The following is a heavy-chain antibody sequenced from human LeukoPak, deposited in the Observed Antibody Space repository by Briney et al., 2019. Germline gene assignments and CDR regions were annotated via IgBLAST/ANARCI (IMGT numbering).Heavy chain of an antibody. Sequence: ASVKVSCKASGGTFSSYAISWVRQAPGQGLEWMGRIIPILGIANYAQKFQGRVTITADKSTSTAYMELSSLRSEDTAVYYCARGIVRYFDDRDAFDIWGQGTMVTVSS. CDR1: GGTFSSYA. V-gene: IGHV1-69*04. D-gene: IGHD3-9*01. CDR3: ARGIVRYFDDRDAFDI. CDR2: IIPILGIA. J-gene: IGHJ3*02.